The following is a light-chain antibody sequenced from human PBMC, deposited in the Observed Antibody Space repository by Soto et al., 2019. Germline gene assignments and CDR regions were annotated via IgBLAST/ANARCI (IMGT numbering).Light chain of an antibody. CDR1: QSVTSSH. Sequence: EIGLTQTPGTLSLSPGERATLSCRASQSVTSSHLAWYQQKPGQAPRLLIYGASTRATGIPDRFSGSGSDTDFSLTIRRLDPEDFAMYYCLLYFSPDRYTFGPGTKVQIK. J-gene: IGKJ2*01. CDR3: LLYFSPDRYT. CDR2: GAS. V-gene: IGKV3-20*01.